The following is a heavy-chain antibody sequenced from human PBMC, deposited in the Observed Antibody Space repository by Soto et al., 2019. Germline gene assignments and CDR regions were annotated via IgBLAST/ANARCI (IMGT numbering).Heavy chain of an antibody. V-gene: IGHV4-31*03. CDR3: AREQAIGGSSY. D-gene: IGHD1-26*01. J-gene: IGHJ4*02. CDR1: GGSISSGSYY. CDR2: LYYSEST. Sequence: QVQLQESGPGLVKPSQTLSLTYTVSGGSISSGSYYWSWIRQHPGKGLEWIGYLYYSESTYYNPSLKSRVTISVDTSKNQFSLKLSSVTAAYPAVYYCAREQAIGGSSYWGQGTLVTVSS.